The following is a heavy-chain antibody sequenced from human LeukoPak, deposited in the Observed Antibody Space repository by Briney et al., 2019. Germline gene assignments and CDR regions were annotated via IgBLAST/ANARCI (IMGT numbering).Heavy chain of an antibody. CDR3: ASVYYDFWSGYYPFDY. D-gene: IGHD3-3*01. CDR2: IKQDGSEK. J-gene: IGHJ4*02. CDR1: GFTFSSYW. Sequence: GGSLRLSCAASGFTFSSYWTSWVRQAPGKGLEWVANIKQDGSEKYYVNSVRGRFTISRDNAKNSLYLQMNSLRAEDTAVYYCASVYYDFWSGYYPFDYWGQGTLVTVSS. V-gene: IGHV3-7*01.